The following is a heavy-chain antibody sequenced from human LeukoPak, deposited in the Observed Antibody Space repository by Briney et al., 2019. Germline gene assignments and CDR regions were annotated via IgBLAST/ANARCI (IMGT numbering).Heavy chain of an antibody. CDR1: GYTFTSYD. CDR2: MNPNSGNT. Sequence: AASVKVSCKASGYTFTSYDINWVRQATGQGLEWMGWMNPNSGNTGYAQKFQGRVTMTRNTSISTAYMELSSLRSEDTAVYYCVRGRSSSSSSYFDYWGQGTLVTVSS. CDR3: VRGRSSSSSSYFDY. V-gene: IGHV1-8*01. D-gene: IGHD6-6*01. J-gene: IGHJ4*02.